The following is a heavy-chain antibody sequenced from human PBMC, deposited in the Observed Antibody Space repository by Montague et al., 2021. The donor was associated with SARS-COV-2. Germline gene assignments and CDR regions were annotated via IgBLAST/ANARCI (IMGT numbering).Heavy chain of an antibody. CDR3: ARQLRYYDWRADY. V-gene: IGHV4-31*03. Sequence: TLSLTCSVSGGSISSATYYWSWIRQPPGKGLEFIGYIYYSGSSFYNPSLKSRLTISVDTSKNRFSLRLSSVTAADTAIYYCARQLRYYDWRADYWGQGTLVSVSS. J-gene: IGHJ4*02. CDR2: IYYSGSS. CDR1: GGSISSATYY. D-gene: IGHD3-9*01.